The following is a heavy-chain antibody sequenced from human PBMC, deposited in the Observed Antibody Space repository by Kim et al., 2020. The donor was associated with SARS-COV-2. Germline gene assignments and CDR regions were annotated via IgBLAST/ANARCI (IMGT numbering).Heavy chain of an antibody. CDR3: ARDWGSPFDY. D-gene: IGHD3-16*01. CDR2: NT. J-gene: IGHJ4*02. Sequence: NTNYAQKLQGRVTMTTDTSTSTAYMELRSLRSDDTAVYYCARDWGSPFDYWGQGTLVTVSS. V-gene: IGHV1-18*01.